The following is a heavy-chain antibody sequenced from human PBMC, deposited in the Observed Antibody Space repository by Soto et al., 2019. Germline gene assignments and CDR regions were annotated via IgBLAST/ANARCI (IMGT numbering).Heavy chain of an antibody. V-gene: IGHV1-45*02. CDR1: GNTFTYRY. Sequence: QMQLVQSGAEVKKTGSTVTVSCKALGNTFTYRYLHWVRQAPGQALEWMGLITPFSGVVHCAQKSQERVTITRDRSINTAYMRMSSLRSEDTAMYYCASGGAGSGPFTWELPDHWGQGTLVTVSS. CDR2: ITPFSGVV. CDR3: ASGGAGSGPFTWELPDH. D-gene: IGHD1-26*01. J-gene: IGHJ4*02.